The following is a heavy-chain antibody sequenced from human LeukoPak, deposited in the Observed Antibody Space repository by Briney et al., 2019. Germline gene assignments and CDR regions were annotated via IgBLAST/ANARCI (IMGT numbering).Heavy chain of an antibody. J-gene: IGHJ6*03. CDR3: AKIVVVQGANYYYYYYMDV. CDR1: GGSISSYY. D-gene: IGHD3-22*01. Sequence: SETLSLTCTVSGGSISSYYWSWIRQPPGKGLEWIGYIYYSGSTNYNPSLKSRVTISVDTSKNQFSLKLSSVTAADTAVYYCAKIVVVQGANYYYYYYMDVWGKGTTVTISS. CDR2: IYYSGST. V-gene: IGHV4-59*01.